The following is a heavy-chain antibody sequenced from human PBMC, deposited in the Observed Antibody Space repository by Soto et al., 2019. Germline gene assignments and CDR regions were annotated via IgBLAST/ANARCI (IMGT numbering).Heavy chain of an antibody. CDR2: IGTAGDT. D-gene: IGHD2-2*01. CDR3: ARSAATRVYYGMDV. Sequence: GGSLRLSCAASGFTFSSYAIHWVRQAPGKGLEWVSAIGTAGDTYYPGSVKGRFTISRENAKNSLYLQMNSLRAGDTAVYYCARSAATRVYYGMDVWGQGTTVTVS. V-gene: IGHV3-13*01. J-gene: IGHJ6*02. CDR1: GFTFSSYA.